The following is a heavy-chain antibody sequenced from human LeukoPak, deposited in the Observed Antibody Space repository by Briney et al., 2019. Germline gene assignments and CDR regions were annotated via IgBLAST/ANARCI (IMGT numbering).Heavy chain of an antibody. CDR2: IGSRTGYT. CDR1: GFTLTSHS. J-gene: IGHJ5*02. CDR3: AREYCSGGTCYGS. D-gene: IGHD2-15*01. V-gene: IGHV3-21*01. Sequence: GGSLRLSCAVSGFTLTSHSMNWVRQAPGKGLEWVSSIGSRTGYTYYGDTVRGRFTIYRDIAKNSLYLQMNSLRVEDTAISYCAREYCSGGTCYGSWGQGTLVTVSS.